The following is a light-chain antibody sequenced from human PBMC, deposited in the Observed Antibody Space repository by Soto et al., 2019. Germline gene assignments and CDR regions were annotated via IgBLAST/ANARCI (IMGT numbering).Light chain of an antibody. J-gene: IGKJ5*01. CDR1: QSLLHSNGYNY. CDR3: MQALQTPIT. Sequence: DLEMTQSPLSLPVTPGEPASISCRSSQSLLHSNGYNYLDWYLQKPGQSPQVLIYLGSNRASGVPDKFSGSGSGTEFTLKISRVEAEDVGIYYCMQALQTPITFGQGTRLEIK. V-gene: IGKV2-28*01. CDR2: LGS.